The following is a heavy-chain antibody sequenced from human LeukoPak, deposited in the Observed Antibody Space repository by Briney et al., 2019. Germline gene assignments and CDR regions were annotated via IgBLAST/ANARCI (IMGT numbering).Heavy chain of an antibody. Sequence: GGSLRLSCAASGFTVSSNFLSWVRQPPGKGLEWVSDIYSGGSTYYADSVKGRFTISRDNSKNTLYLQMNSQRAEDTAVYYCTRGGGGSFPHYWGQGTLVTVSS. CDR1: GFTVSSNF. CDR2: IYSGGST. J-gene: IGHJ4*02. CDR3: TRGGGGSFPHY. V-gene: IGHV3-53*01. D-gene: IGHD2-21*01.